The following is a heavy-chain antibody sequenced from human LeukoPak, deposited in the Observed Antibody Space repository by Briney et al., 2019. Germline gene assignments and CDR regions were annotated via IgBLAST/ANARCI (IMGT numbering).Heavy chain of an antibody. D-gene: IGHD5-18*01. J-gene: IGHJ4*02. CDR2: ITGDGGST. CDR1: GFTFSNNA. V-gene: IGHV3-23*01. Sequence: PGGSLRLSCAASGFTFSNNAMSWVRQAPGKGLEWVSTITGDGGSTYYADSVKGRFTISRDNSKNTLYLQMNSLRAEDTAVYYCARDPTPGYSYGSAFDYWGQGTLITVSS. CDR3: ARDPTPGYSYGSAFDY.